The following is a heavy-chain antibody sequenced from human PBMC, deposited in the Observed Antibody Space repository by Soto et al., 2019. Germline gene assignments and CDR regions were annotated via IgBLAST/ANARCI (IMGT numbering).Heavy chain of an antibody. CDR3: AREPAAFYYYDRSGYYLAY. V-gene: IGHV3-33*01. CDR2: IWYDGSNK. CDR1: GFTFSSYG. D-gene: IGHD3-22*01. Sequence: QVQLVESGGGVVQPGRSLRLSCAASGFTFSSYGMHWVRQAPGKGLEWVAVIWYDGSNKYYADSVKGRFTISRDNSKKTLYLQMNSLRAEDTAVDYCAREPAAFYYYDRSGYYLAYWGQGTLVTVSS. J-gene: IGHJ4*02.